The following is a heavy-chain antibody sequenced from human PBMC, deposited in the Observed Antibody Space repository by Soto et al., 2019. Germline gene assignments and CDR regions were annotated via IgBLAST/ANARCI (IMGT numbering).Heavy chain of an antibody. CDR2: IDTDGSTT. V-gene: IGHV3-74*01. J-gene: IGHJ4*02. D-gene: IGHD3-16*02. Sequence: GGSLRLSCAASGFPFSNYWMHWVRQAPGTGLVWVSRIDTDGSTTTYADSVKGRFTISRDNAKNTLYLQMNSLRADDTAVYYCAKDLSGRADYWGQGTLVTVSS. CDR1: GFPFSNYW. CDR3: AKDLSGRADY.